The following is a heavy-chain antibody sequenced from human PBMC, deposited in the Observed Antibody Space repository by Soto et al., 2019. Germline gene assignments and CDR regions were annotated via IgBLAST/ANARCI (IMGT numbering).Heavy chain of an antibody. CDR1: GGSISSGDYY. D-gene: IGHD3-10*01. V-gene: IGHV4-30-4*01. Sequence: QVQLQESGPGLVKPSQTLSLTCTVSGGSISSGDYYWSWIRQPPGKGLEWIGYIHYSGSTYYNPSLTSRVTISVDTSKNQFSLKLSSVTAADTAVYYCARGRHYYGSGRPDWFDPWGQGTLVTVSS. J-gene: IGHJ5*02. CDR2: IHYSGST. CDR3: ARGRHYYGSGRPDWFDP.